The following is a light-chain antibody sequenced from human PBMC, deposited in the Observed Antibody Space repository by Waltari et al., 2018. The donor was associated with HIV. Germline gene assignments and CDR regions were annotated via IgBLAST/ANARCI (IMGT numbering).Light chain of an antibody. Sequence: QSALTQPRPVSGSPGPSVTISCTGTSSYVGGYNYVSWYQQHPGKAPKLMIYDVSKRPSGVPDRFSGSKSGNTASLTISGLQAEDEADYYCCSYAGSYTGVFGGGTKLTVL. CDR3: CSYAGSYTGV. V-gene: IGLV2-11*01. CDR2: DVS. J-gene: IGLJ2*01. CDR1: SSYVGGYNY.